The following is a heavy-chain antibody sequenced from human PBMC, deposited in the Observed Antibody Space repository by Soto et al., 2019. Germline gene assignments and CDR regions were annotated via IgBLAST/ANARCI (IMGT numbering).Heavy chain of an antibody. Sequence: EVQLVETGGGLIQPGGFLRLSCGASGFVVDRTYMTWVRLAPGKGLEWVSVIYSGGGTYYADSVEGRFTISRDTSKNTLHLQMNVLRAEDTALYYCARGGVQEAFDIWGQGTMVTVSS. CDR2: IYSGGGT. CDR3: ARGGVQEAFDI. V-gene: IGHV3-53*02. D-gene: IGHD1-26*01. CDR1: GFVVDRTY. J-gene: IGHJ3*02.